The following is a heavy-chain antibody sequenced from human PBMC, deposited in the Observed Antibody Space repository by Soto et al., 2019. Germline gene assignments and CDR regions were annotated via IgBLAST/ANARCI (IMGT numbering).Heavy chain of an antibody. V-gene: IGHV1-8*01. J-gene: IGHJ4*02. CDR2: MNPNSGNT. Sequence: ASVKVSCKASGYTFTRYDMNWVRQATGQGLEWMGWMNPNSGNTCYAQKFQGRVTMTRNTSISTAYMELSSLRSEDTAVYYCASGDYGGYGMDHWGQGTMVTVSS. CDR1: GYTFTRYD. CDR3: ASGDYGGYGMDH. D-gene: IGHD4-17*01.